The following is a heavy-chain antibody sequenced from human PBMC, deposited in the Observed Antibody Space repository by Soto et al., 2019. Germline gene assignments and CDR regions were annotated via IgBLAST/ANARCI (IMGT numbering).Heavy chain of an antibody. J-gene: IGHJ4*02. V-gene: IGHV4-39*01. CDR1: GGSITIDSYF. CDR3: VRFWPPPDYNILTIYTDAFDY. Sequence: QLQLQESGPGLVKPSETLSLTCSVSGGSITIDSYFWGWIRQSPEKGLEWIASISYSGNTYYNPTLKSRVSISVATSKSHCSLRLSSVTAADAAVYYCVRFWPPPDYNILTIYTDAFDYWGPGTLVTVSS. CDR2: ISYSGNT. D-gene: IGHD3-9*01.